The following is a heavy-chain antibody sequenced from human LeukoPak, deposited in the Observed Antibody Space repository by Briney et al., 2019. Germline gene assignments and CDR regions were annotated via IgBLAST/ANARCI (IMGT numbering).Heavy chain of an antibody. J-gene: IGHJ3*02. CDR1: GFTFSSYS. D-gene: IGHD2-2*02. V-gene: IGHV3-21*01. CDR3: ARRAIPYDAFDI. CDR2: IRSSSSYI. Sequence: GGSLRLSCAASGFTFSSYSMNWVRQAPGKGLEWVSSIRSSSSYIYYADSVKGRFTISRDNAKNSLYLQMNSLRAEDTAVYYCARRAIPYDAFDIWGQGTMVTVSS.